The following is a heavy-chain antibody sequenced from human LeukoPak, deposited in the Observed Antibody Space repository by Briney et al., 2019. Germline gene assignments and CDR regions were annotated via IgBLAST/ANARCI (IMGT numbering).Heavy chain of an antibody. CDR1: GFTFRSYE. D-gene: IGHD5-24*01. Sequence: PGGSLSLSCAASGFTFRSYEMNWVRHAPGRGLEWVSHISGGGESTVYPDAVKGRFTISRDNAKNSLYLQMNSLRVEDTGVYYCARRSGRRYEYWGQGVLVTVSP. CDR2: ISGGGEST. J-gene: IGHJ4*02. V-gene: IGHV3-48*03. CDR3: ARRSGRRYEY.